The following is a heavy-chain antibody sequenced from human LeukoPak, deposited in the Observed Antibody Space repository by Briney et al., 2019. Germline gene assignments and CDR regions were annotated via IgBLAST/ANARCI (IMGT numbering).Heavy chain of an antibody. Sequence: SETLSLTCAVYGGSFSGYYWSWIRQPPGKGLEWIGEIYHSGSTNYNPSLKSRVTISVDKSKNQFSLKLSSVTAADTAVYYCARDGGSIAAAVPPRWFDPWGQGTLVTVSS. J-gene: IGHJ5*02. V-gene: IGHV4-34*01. D-gene: IGHD6-13*01. CDR1: GGSFSGYY. CDR2: IYHSGST. CDR3: ARDGGSIAAAVPPRWFDP.